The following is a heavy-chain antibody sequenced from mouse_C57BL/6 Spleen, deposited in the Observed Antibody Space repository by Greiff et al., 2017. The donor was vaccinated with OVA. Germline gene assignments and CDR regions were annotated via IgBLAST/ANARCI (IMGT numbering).Heavy chain of an antibody. J-gene: IGHJ3*01. D-gene: IGHD1-1*01. V-gene: IGHV14-1*01. CDR3: TTGYYYGSSYGFAY. Sequence: EVKVVESGAELVRPGASVKLSCTASGFNIKDYYMHWVKQRPEQGLEWIGRIDPEDGDTEYAPKFQGKATMTADTSSNTAYLQLSSLTSEDTAVYYCTTGYYYGSSYGFAYWGQGTLVTVSA. CDR2: IDPEDGDT. CDR1: GFNIKDYY.